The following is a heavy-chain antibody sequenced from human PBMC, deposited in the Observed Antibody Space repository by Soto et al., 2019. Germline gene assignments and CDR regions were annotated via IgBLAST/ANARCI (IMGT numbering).Heavy chain of an antibody. D-gene: IGHD5-18*01. V-gene: IGHV3-49*04. CDR1: GFTFGDSA. J-gene: IGHJ4*02. CDR2: IRTKTFGGTA. CDR3: IRGMKYSYYFEAGH. Sequence: EVQVVESGGGLVQPGQSLRLSCVASGFTFGDSAFSWVRQAPGKGQEWVGFIRTKTFGGTAEYSASVKGRFSISRDDSKSIAYLQMNSLKPEATAVYYCIRGMKYSYYFEAGHWGQGTLVTVSS.